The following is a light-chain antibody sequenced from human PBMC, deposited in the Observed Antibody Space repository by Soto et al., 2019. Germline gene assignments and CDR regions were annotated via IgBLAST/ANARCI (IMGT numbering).Light chain of an antibody. CDR2: GAS. Sequence: DIQMTQSPPTLSASVGDRVTITCRASQSIRHYLAWYQQMPGKAPKLLIYGASTLQSGVPSRFSGSGSGTEFTLTISSLLPDDFGTYFCQHHNSYSQTFVQGTKVDIK. CDR3: QHHNSYSQT. CDR1: QSIRHY. V-gene: IGKV1-5*01. J-gene: IGKJ1*01.